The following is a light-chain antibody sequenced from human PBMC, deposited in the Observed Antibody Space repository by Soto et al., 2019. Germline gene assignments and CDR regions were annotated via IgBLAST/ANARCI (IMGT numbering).Light chain of an antibody. CDR1: SSDVGGYNY. V-gene: IGLV2-8*01. CDR2: DVS. CDR3: SSYAGSNIVV. Sequence: QSALTQPPSASGSPGQSVTISCTGSSSDVGGYNYVSWYQQHPGKAPKLMIYDVSKRPSGVPDRFSGSKSGSTASLTVSGLQAEDEADYYCSSYAGSNIVVFGGGTQLTVL. J-gene: IGLJ2*01.